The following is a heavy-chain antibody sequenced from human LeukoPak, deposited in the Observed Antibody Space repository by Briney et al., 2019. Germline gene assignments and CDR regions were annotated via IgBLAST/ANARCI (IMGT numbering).Heavy chain of an antibody. J-gene: IGHJ4*02. D-gene: IGHD3-10*01. V-gene: IGHV3-13*01. Sequence: PGGPLRLSCAASGFTFSSYGMHWVRQATGKGLEWVSAIGTAGDTYYPGSVKGRFTISRENAKNSLYLQMNSLRAGDTAVYYCAREREGVFDYWGQGTLVTVSS. CDR1: GFTFSSYG. CDR3: AREREGVFDY. CDR2: IGTAGDT.